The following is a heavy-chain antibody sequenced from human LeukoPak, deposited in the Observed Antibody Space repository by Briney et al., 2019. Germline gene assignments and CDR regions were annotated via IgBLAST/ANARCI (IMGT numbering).Heavy chain of an antibody. V-gene: IGHV3-64*01. D-gene: IGHD3-10*01. CDR3: ARGPGGSGDFDY. J-gene: IGHJ4*02. Sequence: GGSLRLSCAASGFTFSSYAMHWVRQAPGKGLEYVSAISSNGGSTYYANSVKGRFTISRDNSKNTLYLQMGSLRAEDMAVYYCARGPGGSGDFDYWGQGTLVTVSS. CDR1: GFTFSSYA. CDR2: ISSNGGST.